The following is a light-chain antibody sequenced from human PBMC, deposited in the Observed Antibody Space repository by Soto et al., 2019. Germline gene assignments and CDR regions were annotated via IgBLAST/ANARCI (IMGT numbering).Light chain of an antibody. J-gene: IGKJ4*01. Sequence: DIQMTQSPSTLSASVGDRVTITCRASRSISSWLAWYQQKPGKAPKLLIYDASSLESGVPSRFSGSGSGTEFTLTISSLQPDDFATDYCQQYNSYLLTFGGGTKVEIK. CDR1: RSISSW. V-gene: IGKV1-5*01. CDR3: QQYNSYLLT. CDR2: DAS.